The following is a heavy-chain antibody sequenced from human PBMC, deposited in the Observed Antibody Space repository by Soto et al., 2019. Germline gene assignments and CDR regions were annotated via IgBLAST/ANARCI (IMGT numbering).Heavy chain of an antibody. CDR1: GGSISSYY. J-gene: IGHJ4*02. V-gene: IGHV4-59*08. CDR3: ARHGYDGRSHYLYYFDY. D-gene: IGHD3-22*01. Sequence: PSETLSLTCTVSGGSISSYYWSWIRQPPGKGLEWIGYIYYSGSTNYNPSLKSRVTISVDTSKNQFSLKLSSVTAADTAVYYCARHGYDGRSHYLYYFDYLRQRTLVTVSS. CDR2: IYYSGST.